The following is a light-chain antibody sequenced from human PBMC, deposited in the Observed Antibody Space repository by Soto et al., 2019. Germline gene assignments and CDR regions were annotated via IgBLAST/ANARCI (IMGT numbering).Light chain of an antibody. CDR1: NSDVGRYNS. V-gene: IGLV2-11*01. CDR2: GVR. J-gene: IGLJ3*02. Sequence: QSALTQPHSVSGSPGQSVTISCTGTNSDVGRYNSVSWYQQLPGKAPQLIISGVRQRPSGVPDRFSGSKSGNTASLTISGLQTDDEADYFCFSYTANDNWVFGGGTKVTVL. CDR3: FSYTANDNWV.